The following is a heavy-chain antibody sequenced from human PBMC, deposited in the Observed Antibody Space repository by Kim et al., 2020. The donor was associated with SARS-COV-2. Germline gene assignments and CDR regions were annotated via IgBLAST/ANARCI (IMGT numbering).Heavy chain of an antibody. V-gene: IGHV1-69*13. CDR3: ARGIEHLVVVPAADSKYNWFDP. CDR2: IIPIFGTA. Sequence: SVKVSCKASGGTFSSYAISWVRQAPGQGLEWMGGIIPIFGTANYAQKFQGRVTITADESTSTAYMELSSLRSEDTAVYYCARGIEHLVVVPAADSKYNWFDPWGQGTLVTVSS. D-gene: IGHD2-2*01. CDR1: GGTFSSYA. J-gene: IGHJ5*02.